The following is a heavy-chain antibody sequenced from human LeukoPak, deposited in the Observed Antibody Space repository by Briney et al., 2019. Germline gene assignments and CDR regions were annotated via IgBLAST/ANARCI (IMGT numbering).Heavy chain of an antibody. CDR3: VRVIPVVGYYGSGAWFDP. CDR1: GGSISSYY. D-gene: IGHD3-10*01. Sequence: SETLSLTCTVSGGSISSYYWSWIRQPPGKGLEWIGYIYYSGSTYYNPSLKSRVTISVDTSKNQFSLKLSSVTAADTAVYYCVRVIPVVGYYGSGAWFDPWGQGTLVTVSS. V-gene: IGHV4-30-4*08. J-gene: IGHJ5*02. CDR2: IYYSGST.